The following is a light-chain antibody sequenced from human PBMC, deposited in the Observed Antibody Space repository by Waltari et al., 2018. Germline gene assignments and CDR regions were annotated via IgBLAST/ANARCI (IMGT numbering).Light chain of an antibody. V-gene: IGLV3-21*02. CDR3: QVWDSDSDHVV. Sequence: SYVLTQPPSASVSPGQTASISCYGNHIGNKSLHWYQQRPGQAPALVVFDDSDRPSQIPERFSGSNSGTTATLYISRVEAADEADYHCQVWDSDSDHVVFGGGTRLTVL. J-gene: IGLJ2*01. CDR2: DDS. CDR1: HIGNKS.